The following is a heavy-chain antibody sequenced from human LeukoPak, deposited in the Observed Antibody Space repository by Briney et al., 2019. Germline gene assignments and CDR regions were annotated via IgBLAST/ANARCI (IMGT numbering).Heavy chain of an antibody. CDR1: GYTFTSYY. V-gene: IGHV1-46*01. D-gene: IGHD5-24*01. Sequence: GASVKVSCKASGYTFTSYYMHWVRQVPGQGLEWMGIISSSGASPFYAQKFQGRITMTRDTSTNTVYMGLSSLKSEDTAVYYCAREPSGRDGYNPAFDYWGQGTLITVSS. CDR2: ISSSGASP. CDR3: AREPSGRDGYNPAFDY. J-gene: IGHJ4*02.